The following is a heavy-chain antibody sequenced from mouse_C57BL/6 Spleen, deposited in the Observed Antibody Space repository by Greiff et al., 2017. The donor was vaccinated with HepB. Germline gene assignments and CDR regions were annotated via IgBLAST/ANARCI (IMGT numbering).Heavy chain of an antibody. CDR1: GFTFSDYG. CDR3: AIGGEGGFAY. CDR2: ISSGSSTI. J-gene: IGHJ3*01. Sequence: DVHLVESGGGLVKPGGSLKLSCAASGFTFSDYGMHWVRQAPEKGLEWVAYISSGSSTIYYADTVKGRFTISRDNAKNTLFLQMTSLRSEDTAMYYCAIGGEGGFAYWGQGTLVTVSA. V-gene: IGHV5-17*01.